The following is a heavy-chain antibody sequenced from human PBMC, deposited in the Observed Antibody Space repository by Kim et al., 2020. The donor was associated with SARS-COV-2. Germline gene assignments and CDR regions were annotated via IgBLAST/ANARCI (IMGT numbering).Heavy chain of an antibody. Sequence: SETLSLTCTVSGGSISSGGYYWSWIRQHPGKGLEWIGYIYYSGSTYYNPSLKSRVTISVDTSKNQFSLKLSSVTAADTAVYYCASWAAAGLIFSFDPWGQGTLVTVSS. D-gene: IGHD6-13*01. J-gene: IGHJ5*02. V-gene: IGHV4-31*03. CDR1: GGSISSGGYY. CDR2: IYYSGST. CDR3: ASWAAAGLIFSFDP.